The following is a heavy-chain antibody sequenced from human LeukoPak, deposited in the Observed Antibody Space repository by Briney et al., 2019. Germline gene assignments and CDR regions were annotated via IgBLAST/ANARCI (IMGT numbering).Heavy chain of an antibody. CDR3: ANWREGVVADFES. Sequence: PGRSLRLSCAASGFTSSSYAMHWVRQAPGKRLEWVAVISYDGSNKYYADSVKGRFTISRDNPKNTLYLQMNSLRAEDTAIYYCANWREGVVADFESWGQGSLVSVSS. D-gene: IGHD3-22*01. CDR1: GFTSSSYA. CDR2: ISYDGSNK. V-gene: IGHV3-30-3*01. J-gene: IGHJ4*02.